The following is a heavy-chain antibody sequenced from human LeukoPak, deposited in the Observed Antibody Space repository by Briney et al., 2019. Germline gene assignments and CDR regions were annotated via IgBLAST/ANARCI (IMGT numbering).Heavy chain of an antibody. Sequence: SETLSLTCTFSGDSITTYYWSWIRQPPGKGLEWIGYIHYSGTTNYNPSLKSRVSISVDTSKNQFSLKLSSVTAADTAVYYCASLKSNYYFDYWGQGTLVTVSS. CDR2: IHYSGTT. D-gene: IGHD3-10*01. J-gene: IGHJ4*02. CDR3: ASLKSNYYFDY. V-gene: IGHV4-59*01. CDR1: GDSITTYY.